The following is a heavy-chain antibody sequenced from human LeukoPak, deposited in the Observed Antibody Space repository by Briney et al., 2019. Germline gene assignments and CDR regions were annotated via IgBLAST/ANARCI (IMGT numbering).Heavy chain of an antibody. CDR1: GDSISSSSYY. CDR3: ARRYFDWFLDAFDI. Sequence: TSETLSLTCSVSGDSISSSSYYWGWIRQPPGKGLEWIGTIFYSGTTYYNPSLKSRVTMSVDTSKNQFSLKLSSVTAADTAVYYCARRYFDWFLDAFDIWGQGTMVTVSS. D-gene: IGHD3-9*01. J-gene: IGHJ3*02. CDR2: IFYSGTT. V-gene: IGHV4-39*01.